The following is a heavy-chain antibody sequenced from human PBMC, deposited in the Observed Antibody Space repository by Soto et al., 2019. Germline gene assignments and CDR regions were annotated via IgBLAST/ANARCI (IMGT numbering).Heavy chain of an antibody. Sequence: SETLSLTCTISGGSFGTNYWSWIRQSPGKGLEWIGYTYHTGSTKYNPSLKSRATISVDTSKNQFSLTLNSAAAADTAVYYCATDSAGRGPFDPWGQGILVTVSS. CDR1: GGSFGTNY. D-gene: IGHD3-10*01. J-gene: IGHJ5*02. V-gene: IGHV4-59*13. CDR3: ATDSAGRGPFDP. CDR2: TYHTGST.